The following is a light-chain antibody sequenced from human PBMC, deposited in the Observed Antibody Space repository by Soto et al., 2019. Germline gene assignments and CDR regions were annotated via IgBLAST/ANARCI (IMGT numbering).Light chain of an antibody. CDR2: KAS. CDR1: QSISSW. CDR3: QNYNSYPYT. V-gene: IGKV1-5*03. J-gene: IGKJ2*01. Sequence: DIQMTQSPSTLSASVGARVTITCRASQSISSWLAWYQQKPGKAPKHLIYKASSLESGVPSRFSGSGSGTEFTITINSRQPDDFAPYNSQNYNSYPYTFGQGTKLEIK.